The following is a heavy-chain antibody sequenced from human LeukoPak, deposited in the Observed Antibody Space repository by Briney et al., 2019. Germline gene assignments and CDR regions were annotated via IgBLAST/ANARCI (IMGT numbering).Heavy chain of an antibody. CDR1: GASFRSYY. CDR3: APPIGVFLFRALDI. J-gene: IGHJ3*02. Sequence: SETLSLTCTVSGASFRSYYWSWIRQTPGKGLEWIGYIYYSGSTNYNPSLKRRVTISADTSKNQFSMEVTSVTAADTAVYFCAPPIGVFLFRALDIWGQGAMVTVSS. CDR2: IYYSGST. V-gene: IGHV4-59*12. D-gene: IGHD2-15*01.